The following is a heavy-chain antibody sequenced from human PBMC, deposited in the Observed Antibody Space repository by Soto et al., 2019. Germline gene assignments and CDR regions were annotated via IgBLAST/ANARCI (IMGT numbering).Heavy chain of an antibody. Sequence: ASVKVSCKASGYTFTSYGISWVRQAPGKGLEWMGWISAYNGNTSCAQKLQGRVTMTTDTSTSTAYMELRSLRSDNTAVYYCARVVFAWILSGGWFDPWGQGTLVTVSS. CDR2: ISAYNGNT. CDR3: ARVVFAWILSGGWFDP. J-gene: IGHJ5*02. CDR1: GYTFTSYG. D-gene: IGHD5-18*01. V-gene: IGHV1-18*01.